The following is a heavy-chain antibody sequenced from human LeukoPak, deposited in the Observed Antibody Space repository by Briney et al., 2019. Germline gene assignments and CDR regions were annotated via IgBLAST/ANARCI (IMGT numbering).Heavy chain of an antibody. J-gene: IGHJ4*02. CDR3: ARFRATPWEGYFDY. Sequence: ASVKVSCKASGYTFTGYYMHWVRQAPGQGLAWMGWINPNSGGTDYAQKFQGRVTMTRDTSISTAYMELSRLRSDDTAVYYCARFRATPWEGYFDYWGQGTLVTVSS. CDR2: INPNSGGT. D-gene: IGHD5-12*01. V-gene: IGHV1-2*02. CDR1: GYTFTGYY.